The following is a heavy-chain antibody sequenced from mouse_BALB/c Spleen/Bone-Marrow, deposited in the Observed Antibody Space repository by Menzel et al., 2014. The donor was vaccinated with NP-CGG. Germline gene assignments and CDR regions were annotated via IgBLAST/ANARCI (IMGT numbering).Heavy chain of an antibody. CDR3: ARGGISIDY. CDR1: GYAFSIYW. J-gene: IGHJ2*01. V-gene: IGHV1-80*01. Sequence: QVQLQQSGAELVRPGSSVKISCKASGYAFSIYWMNWVKQRPGQSLEWIGQIYPGDDDTDYNGKFKGKATLTADRSSSTAYMQLNSLTAEDSAVYFCARGGISIDYWGQGTTLTVSA. CDR2: IYPGDDDT.